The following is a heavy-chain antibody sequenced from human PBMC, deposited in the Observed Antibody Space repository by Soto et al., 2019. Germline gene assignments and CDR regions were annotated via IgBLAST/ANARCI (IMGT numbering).Heavy chain of an antibody. V-gene: IGHV1-69*06. CDR2: IIPHFGPA. Sequence: ALVKGSLKASGDSFSNYGVNWGRQAHGQGLEWVGGIIPHFGPAKYPQKFQGRATITADTPTNTVFMELLSLTSDDTAIYYCARGALLDWHNYFALDVWGQGTSVTAS. CDR1: GDSFSNYG. D-gene: IGHD3-9*01. CDR3: ARGALLDWHNYFALDV. J-gene: IGHJ6*02.